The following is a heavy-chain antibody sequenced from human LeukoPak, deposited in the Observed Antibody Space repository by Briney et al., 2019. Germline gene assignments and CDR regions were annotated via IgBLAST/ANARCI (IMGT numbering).Heavy chain of an antibody. D-gene: IGHD2-2*01. V-gene: IGHV3-74*01. CDR1: GFTSFSNYW. Sequence: GGSLRLSCAASGFTSFSNYWIHWVRQAPGKGLVWVSRIKGDGSGTIYADSVKGRFTISKHNARNTVYLQMNSLRVEDTAVYYCARDRNYQLSPPWGQGTLVTVSS. CDR2: IKGDGSGT. CDR3: ARDRNYQLSPP. J-gene: IGHJ4*02.